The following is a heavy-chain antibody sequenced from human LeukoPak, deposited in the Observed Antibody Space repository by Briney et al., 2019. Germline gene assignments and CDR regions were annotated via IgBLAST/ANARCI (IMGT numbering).Heavy chain of an antibody. CDR3: AKDYGSGSYPHCPDY. CDR1: GFTFSSYG. V-gene: IGHV3-30*18. D-gene: IGHD3-10*01. CDR2: ISYDGSNK. Sequence: GGSLRLSCAASGFTFSSYGMHWVRQAPGKGLEWVAIISYDGSNKYYADSVKGRFTISRDNSENTLYLQMNSLRAEDTAVYHCAKDYGSGSYPHCPDYWGQGTLVTVSS. J-gene: IGHJ4*02.